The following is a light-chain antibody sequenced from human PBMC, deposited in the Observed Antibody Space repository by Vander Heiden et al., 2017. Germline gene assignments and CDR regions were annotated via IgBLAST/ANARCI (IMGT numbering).Light chain of an antibody. CDR3: QQLDSYPRT. J-gene: IGKJ4*01. CDR2: GAS. Sequence: IQLTPSPTSLSASVGDRVTITCRASQGISNYLAWYQQKPGKAPNLLIYGASTLQTGVPSRFSGSGYGTDFALTISSLQPEDFATYYCQQLDSYPRTFGGGTKVEIK. V-gene: IGKV1-9*01. CDR1: QGISNY.